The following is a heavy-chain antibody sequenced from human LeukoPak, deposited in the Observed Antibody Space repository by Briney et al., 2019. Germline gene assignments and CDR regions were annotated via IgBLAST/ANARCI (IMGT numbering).Heavy chain of an antibody. CDR1: GFTVSSND. Sequence: PGGSLRLSCAASGFTVSSNDMSWVRQAPGKGLEWVSVIYSGGSPYYADSVKGRFTISRDNSKNTLYLQMNSLRAEDTAVYYCARQETVAGWDAFDIWGQGTMVTVSS. CDR2: IYSGGSP. V-gene: IGHV3-53*01. J-gene: IGHJ3*02. D-gene: IGHD6-19*01. CDR3: ARQETVAGWDAFDI.